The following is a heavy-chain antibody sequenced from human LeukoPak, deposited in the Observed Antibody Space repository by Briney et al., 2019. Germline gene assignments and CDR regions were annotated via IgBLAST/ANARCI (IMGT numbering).Heavy chain of an antibody. Sequence: GASVKVSCKASGGTFSSYAISWVRQAPGQGLEWMGGIIPNFSTANYAQKFQGRVSITADESTSTAYMELSSLRSEDTAVYYCARVGGYCTNGVVLCRPTAENNWFDPWGQGTLVTVSS. CDR1: GGTFSSYA. J-gene: IGHJ5*02. V-gene: IGHV1-69*01. CDR2: IIPNFSTA. D-gene: IGHD2-8*01. CDR3: ARVGGYCTNGVVLCRPTAENNWFDP.